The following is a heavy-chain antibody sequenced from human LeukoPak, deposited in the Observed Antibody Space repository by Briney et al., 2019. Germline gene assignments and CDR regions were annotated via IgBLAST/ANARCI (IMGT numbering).Heavy chain of an antibody. CDR3: ARVWTDSGSYYDDRGAFDY. CDR1: GYSISSGYY. J-gene: IGHJ4*02. V-gene: IGHV4-38-2*02. CDR2: IYHSGST. Sequence: PSETLSLTCTVSGYSISSGYYWGWIRQPPGKGLEWIGSIYHSGSTYYNPSLKSRVTISVDTSKNQISLKLSSVTAADTALYYCARVWTDSGSYYDDRGAFDYWGQGTLVSVSS. D-gene: IGHD1-26*01.